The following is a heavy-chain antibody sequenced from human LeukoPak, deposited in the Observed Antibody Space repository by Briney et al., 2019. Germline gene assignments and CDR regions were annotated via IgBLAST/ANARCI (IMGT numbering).Heavy chain of an antibody. J-gene: IGHJ4*02. CDR2: VSGSGGST. CDR1: GFSFSNYA. D-gene: IGHD3-3*01. V-gene: IGHV3-23*01. Sequence: PGGSLRLSCAASGFSFSNYAMNWVRQAPGKGLEWVSGVSGSGGSTKYADSVKGRFTISRDNSKNTLYLQMSSLRVEDTAVYYCAKDRVFGILIGSGFDYWGQGTQLIVSS. CDR3: AKDRVFGILIGSGFDY.